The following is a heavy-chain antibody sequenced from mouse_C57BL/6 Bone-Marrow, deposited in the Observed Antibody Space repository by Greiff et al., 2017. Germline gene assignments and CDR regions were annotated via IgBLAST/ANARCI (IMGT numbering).Heavy chain of an antibody. CDR3: ARRGLRRGFAY. V-gene: IGHV1-55*01. Sequence: QVQLKESGAELVKPGASVKMSCKASGYTFTSYWITWVKQRPGQGLEWIGDIYPGSGSTNYNEKVKSKATLSVDTASSTAYMQLSSLTSEDSAVYYCARRGLRRGFAYWGPVTLVTVSA. D-gene: IGHD2-4*01. CDR1: GYTFTSYW. J-gene: IGHJ3*01. CDR2: IYPGSGST.